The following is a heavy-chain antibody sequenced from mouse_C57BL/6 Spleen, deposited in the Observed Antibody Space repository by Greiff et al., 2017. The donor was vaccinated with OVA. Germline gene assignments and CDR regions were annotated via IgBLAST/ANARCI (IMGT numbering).Heavy chain of an antibody. Sequence: EVQLQESGPGLVKPSQSLSLTCSVTGYSITSGYYWNWIRQFPGNKLEWMGYISYDGSNNYNPSLKHRISITRDTSKNQFFLKLNSVTTEDTATYYCARGDFYYFDYWGQGTTLTVSS. J-gene: IGHJ2*01. CDR1: GYSITSGYY. CDR3: ARGDFYYFDY. V-gene: IGHV3-6*01. D-gene: IGHD3-3*01. CDR2: ISYDGSN.